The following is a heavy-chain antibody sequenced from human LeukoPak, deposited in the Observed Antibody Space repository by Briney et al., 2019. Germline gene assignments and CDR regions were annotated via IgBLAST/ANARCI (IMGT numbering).Heavy chain of an antibody. CDR3: AKQQLVAKLIDGGFDY. J-gene: IGHJ4*02. V-gene: IGHV3-30*18. CDR2: ISYDGSNK. D-gene: IGHD6-13*01. CDR1: GFTFSSYG. Sequence: GGSLRLSCAASGFTFSSYGMHWVRQAPGKGLEWVAVISYDGSNKYYADSVKGRFTISRDNSKNTLYLQMNSLRAEDTAVYYCAKQQLVAKLIDGGFDYWGQGTLVTVSS.